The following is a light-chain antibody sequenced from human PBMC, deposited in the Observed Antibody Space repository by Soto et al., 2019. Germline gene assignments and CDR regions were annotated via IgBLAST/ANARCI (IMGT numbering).Light chain of an antibody. Sequence: EIVLTQSPATLSLSPGERAILSCRASQSVSTYLAWYQQKPGQAPRLLIFDASNRATGIPARFSGSVSGTDFPLTISSLEPEDFAVYYCQQRADWPATFGPGTKVDIK. CDR3: QQRADWPAT. CDR2: DAS. CDR1: QSVSTY. J-gene: IGKJ3*01. V-gene: IGKV3-11*01.